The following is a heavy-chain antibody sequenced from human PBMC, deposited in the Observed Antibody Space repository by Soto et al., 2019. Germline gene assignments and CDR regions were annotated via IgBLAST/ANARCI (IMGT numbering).Heavy chain of an antibody. J-gene: IGHJ4*02. D-gene: IGHD3-16*01. CDR3: ARDLEYSYAFDY. CDR2: ISAYNGNT. CDR1: GYTFTSSG. V-gene: IGHV1-18*01. Sequence: ASVKVSCKASGYTFTSSGINWVRQAPGLGLEWMGWISAYNGNTKYAQKLQGRVTMTTDTSTSTAYMELRSLRFDDTAVYYCARDLEYSYAFDYWGQGTLVPSPQ.